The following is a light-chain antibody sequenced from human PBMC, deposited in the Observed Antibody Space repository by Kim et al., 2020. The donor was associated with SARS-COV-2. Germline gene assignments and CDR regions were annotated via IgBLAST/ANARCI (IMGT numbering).Light chain of an antibody. Sequence: ASVRDRVTNTCRESQSIDYYLHWHQQTPGNAPKLLIYAASALQSGVPSRFSGSGSGTDFTLPISSLQPEDFATYYCQPSYSTTWTFGQGTKVEIK. CDR1: QSIDYY. CDR3: QPSYSTTWT. V-gene: IGKV1-39*01. J-gene: IGKJ1*01. CDR2: AAS.